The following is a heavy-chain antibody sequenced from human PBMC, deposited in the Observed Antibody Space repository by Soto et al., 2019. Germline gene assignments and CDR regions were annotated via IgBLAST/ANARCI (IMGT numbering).Heavy chain of an antibody. CDR2: IIPIFGTA. CDR1: GGTFSSYA. D-gene: IGHD5-12*01. CDR3: ARGSGAASGYDYSHYYYYMDV. Sequence: SVKVSCKASGGTFSSYAISWVRQAPGQGLEWMGGIIPIFGTANYAQKFQGRVTITADESTSTAYMELSSLRSEDTAVYYCARGSGAASGYDYSHYYYYMDVWGKGTTVTVSS. V-gene: IGHV1-69*13. J-gene: IGHJ6*03.